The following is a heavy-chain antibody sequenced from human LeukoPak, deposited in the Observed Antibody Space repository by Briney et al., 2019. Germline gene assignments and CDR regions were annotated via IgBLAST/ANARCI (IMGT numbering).Heavy chain of an antibody. CDR3: ARTLSSWAPAFDH. V-gene: IGHV4-34*01. D-gene: IGHD6-13*01. CDR1: GGSFSGYY. CDR2: INHSGST. Sequence: SETLSLTCAVYGGSFSGYYWSWIRQPPGKGLEWVGEINHSGSTNYNPSLKSRVTISVDTSKNQFSLKLSSVTAADTAVYYCARTLSSWAPAFDHWGQGTLVTVSS. J-gene: IGHJ4*02.